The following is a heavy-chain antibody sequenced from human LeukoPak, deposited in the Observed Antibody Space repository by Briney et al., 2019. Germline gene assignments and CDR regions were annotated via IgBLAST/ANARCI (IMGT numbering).Heavy chain of an antibody. V-gene: IGHV3-23*01. D-gene: IGHD2-15*01. Sequence: GGSLRLSCAASGFTFSSSAMSWVRQVPGKGLEWVSGISASGGSTSYADSVKGRLTISRDNSQNTLFVQMNSLRVEDTAVYYCVRQDCSSGSCYLDYWGQGILVTVSS. CDR2: ISASGGST. J-gene: IGHJ4*02. CDR3: VRQDCSSGSCYLDY. CDR1: GFTFSSSA.